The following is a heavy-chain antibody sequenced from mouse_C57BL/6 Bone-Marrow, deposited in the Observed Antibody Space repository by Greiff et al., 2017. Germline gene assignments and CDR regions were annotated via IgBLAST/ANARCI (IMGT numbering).Heavy chain of an antibody. CDR3: ARSCYINEAMDY. V-gene: IGHV1-64*01. CDR2: IHPNSGST. D-gene: IGHD1-1*01. J-gene: IGHJ4*01. CDR1: GYTFTSYW. Sequence: QVQLQQPGAELVKPGASVKLSCKASGYTFTSYWMHWVKQRPGQGLEWIGMIHPNSGSTNYNEKFKSKATLTVDKSSSTAYMQLSSLTSENSAVYYCARSCYINEAMDYWGQGTSVTVSS.